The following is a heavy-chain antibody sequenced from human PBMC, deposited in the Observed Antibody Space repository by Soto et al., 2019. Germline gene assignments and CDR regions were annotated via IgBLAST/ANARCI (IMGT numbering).Heavy chain of an antibody. Sequence: ASVKVSCKASGYTFTSYYMHWVRQAPGQGLDWMGIINPSGGSTSYAQKFQGRVTMTRDTSTSTVYMELSSLRSEDTAVYYCARESGDSSGYYYWHYWGQGTLVTVSS. J-gene: IGHJ4*02. CDR3: ARESGDSSGYYYWHY. CDR1: GYTFTSYY. CDR2: INPSGGST. D-gene: IGHD3-22*01. V-gene: IGHV1-46*01.